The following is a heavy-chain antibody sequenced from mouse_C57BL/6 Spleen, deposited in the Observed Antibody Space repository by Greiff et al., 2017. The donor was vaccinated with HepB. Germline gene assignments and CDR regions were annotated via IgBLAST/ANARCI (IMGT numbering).Heavy chain of an antibody. CDR2: IRLKSDNYAT. J-gene: IGHJ4*01. CDR1: GFTFSNYW. Sequence: EVKVEESGGGLVQPGGSMKLSCVASGFTFSNYWMNWVRQSPEKGLEWVAQIRLKSDNYATHYAESVKGRFTISRDDSKSSVYLQMNNLRAEDTGIYYCTDYDGYFYYAMDYWGQGTSVTVSS. D-gene: IGHD2-3*01. CDR3: TDYDGYFYYAMDY. V-gene: IGHV6-3*01.